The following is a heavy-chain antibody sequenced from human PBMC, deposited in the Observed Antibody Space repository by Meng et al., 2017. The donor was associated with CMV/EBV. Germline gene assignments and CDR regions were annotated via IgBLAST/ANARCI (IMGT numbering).Heavy chain of an antibody. CDR1: GGSISSSSYY. CDR3: ASLGAYSSGPFDY. CDR2: IYYSGST. D-gene: IGHD3-22*01. Sequence: QLRLQECGPVLVKPSEPLALTCTVSGGSISSSSYYWGWIRQPPGKGLEWIGSIYYSGSTYYNPSLKSRVTISVDTSKNQFSLKLSSVTAADTAVYYCASLGAYSSGPFDYWGQGTLVTVSS. V-gene: IGHV4-39*07. J-gene: IGHJ4*02.